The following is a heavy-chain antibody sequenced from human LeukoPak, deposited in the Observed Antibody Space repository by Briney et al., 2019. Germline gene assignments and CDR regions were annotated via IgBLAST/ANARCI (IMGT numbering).Heavy chain of an antibody. V-gene: IGHV1-46*01. CDR1: GYTFTSYY. D-gene: IGHD5-24*01. CDR3: ARAQVELATMGDY. Sequence: ASVKVSCKASGYTFTSYYMHWVRQAPGQGLERMGIINPSGGSTNYAQKFQGRFTMTRDTSTSTVYMDLSSLRSEDTAVYYCARAQVELATMGDYWGQGTLVTVSS. CDR2: INPSGGST. J-gene: IGHJ4*02.